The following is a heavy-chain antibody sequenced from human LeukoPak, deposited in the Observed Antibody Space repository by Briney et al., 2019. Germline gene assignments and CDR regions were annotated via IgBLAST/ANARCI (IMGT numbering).Heavy chain of an antibody. V-gene: IGHV3-30*18. Sequence: PERSLRLSCAASGFTFSSYGMHWVRQAPGKGLEWVTVISYDGSNKYYADSVKGRFTISRDNSKNTLYLQMNSLRAEDTAVFYCAKEGYYYDSSGYNYYYGMDVWGQGTTVTVSS. CDR3: AKEGYYYDSSGYNYYYGMDV. D-gene: IGHD3-22*01. CDR2: ISYDGSNK. CDR1: GFTFSSYG. J-gene: IGHJ6*02.